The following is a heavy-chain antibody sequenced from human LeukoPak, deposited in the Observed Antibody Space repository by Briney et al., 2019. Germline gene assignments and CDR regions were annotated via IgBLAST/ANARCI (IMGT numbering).Heavy chain of an antibody. CDR1: GFTFDDYA. CDR3: AKVRSPRDAFDI. V-gene: IGHV3-9*01. D-gene: IGHD1-26*01. CDR2: ISWNSGSI. J-gene: IGHJ3*02. Sequence: GRSLRLSCAASGFTFDDYAMHWVRQAPGKGLEWVSGISWNSGSIGYADSVKGRFTISRDNAKNSLYLQMNSLRAEDTALYYCAKVRSPRDAFDIWGQGTMVTVSS.